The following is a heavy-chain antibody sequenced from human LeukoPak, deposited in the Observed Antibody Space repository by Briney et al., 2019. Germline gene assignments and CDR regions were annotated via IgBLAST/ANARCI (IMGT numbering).Heavy chain of an antibody. J-gene: IGHJ4*02. D-gene: IGHD3-22*01. CDR3: AKDVVYYDSSGYDY. CDR1: GFTFSSYG. Sequence: GGSLRLSCAASGFTFSSYGMHWVRQAPGKGLEWVAFIRYDGSNKYYADSVKGRFTISRDNSKNTLYLQMNSLRAEDTAVYYCAKDVVYYDSSGYDYWGQGTLVTVSS. CDR2: IRYDGSNK. V-gene: IGHV3-30*02.